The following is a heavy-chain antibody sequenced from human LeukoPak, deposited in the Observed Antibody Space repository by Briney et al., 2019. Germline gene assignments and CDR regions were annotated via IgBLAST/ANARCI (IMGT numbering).Heavy chain of an antibody. V-gene: IGHV3-30*02. CDR3: TSAAHDY. J-gene: IGHJ4*02. D-gene: IGHD6-25*01. CDR1: GFTFSSYG. Sequence: GGSLRLSCAASGFTFSSYGMHWVRQAPGKGLEWVAFIRSDGTNKFYPDSVKGRFTISRDNSKNTLYLQMNNVRAEDTAVYYCTSAAHDYWGQGTLVTVSP. CDR2: IRSDGTNK.